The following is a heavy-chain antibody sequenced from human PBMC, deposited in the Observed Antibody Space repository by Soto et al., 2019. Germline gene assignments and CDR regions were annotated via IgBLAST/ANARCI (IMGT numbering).Heavy chain of an antibody. V-gene: IGHV1-18*01. J-gene: IGHJ4*02. Sequence: ASVTVSCKASCYTFPSYGISWVRQAPGQGLEWMGWISAYNGNTNYAQKLQGRVTMTTDTSTSTAYMELRSLRSDDTAVYYCARDGRSYLAVAAPLGGYWGQGTLVTVSS. CDR2: ISAYNGNT. D-gene: IGHD6-19*01. CDR3: ARDGRSYLAVAAPLGGY. CDR1: CYTFPSYG.